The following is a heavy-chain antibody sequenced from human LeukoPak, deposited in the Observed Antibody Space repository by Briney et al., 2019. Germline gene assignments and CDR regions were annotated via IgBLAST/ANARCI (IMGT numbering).Heavy chain of an antibody. Sequence: GGSLRLSCAASGFTFSSYSMNWVRQAPGKGLEWVSSISSSSSYIYYADSVKGRFTISRDNAKSSLYLQMNSLRAEDTAVYYCARDQVVDTFDYWGQGTLVTVSS. J-gene: IGHJ4*02. CDR2: ISSSSSYI. D-gene: IGHD5-18*01. CDR1: GFTFSSYS. CDR3: ARDQVVDTFDY. V-gene: IGHV3-21*01.